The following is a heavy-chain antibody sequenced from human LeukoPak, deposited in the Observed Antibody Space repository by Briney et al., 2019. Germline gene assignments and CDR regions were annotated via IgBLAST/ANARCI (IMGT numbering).Heavy chain of an antibody. CDR2: LSHSGST. D-gene: IGHD3-10*01. J-gene: IGHJ4*02. V-gene: IGHV4-30-2*01. Sequence: SETLSLTCAVSGGSISSGDYSWSWIRQPPGMGLEWIGYLSHSGSTYYNPSLKSRVTISVDRSKNQFSLNLSPVTAADTAVYYCAREDRGVVDNWGQGTLVTVSS. CDR1: GGSISSGDYS. CDR3: AREDRGVVDN.